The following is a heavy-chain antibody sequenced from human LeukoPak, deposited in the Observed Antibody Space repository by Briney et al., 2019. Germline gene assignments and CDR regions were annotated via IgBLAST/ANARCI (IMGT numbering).Heavy chain of an antibody. CDR3: ARDRFRGWGYDY. D-gene: IGHD6-19*01. CDR1: GRSISSGSYY. J-gene: IGHJ4*02. CDR2: IYYSGST. V-gene: IGHV4-61*10. Sequence: PSETLSLTCTVSGRSISSGSYYWSWIRQPAGKGLEWIGYIYYSGSTNYNPSLKSRVTISVDTSKNQFSLKLSSVTAADTAVYYCARDRFRGWGYDYWGQGTLVTVSS.